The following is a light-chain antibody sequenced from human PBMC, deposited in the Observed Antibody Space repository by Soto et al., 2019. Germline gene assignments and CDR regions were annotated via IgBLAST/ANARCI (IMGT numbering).Light chain of an antibody. V-gene: IGKV3-20*01. J-gene: IGKJ1*01. CDR2: GAS. Sequence: ESVLTQPPGTLTLSTGERATLSCRASQRVSSSFLAWYQQTPGQAPRLLIYGASRRATGIPDRFSGRGSGTDFTLTISRPEPEDFPRDYYQRYDSFQTFDQTTKVDIK. CDR1: QRVSSSF. CDR3: QRYDSFQT.